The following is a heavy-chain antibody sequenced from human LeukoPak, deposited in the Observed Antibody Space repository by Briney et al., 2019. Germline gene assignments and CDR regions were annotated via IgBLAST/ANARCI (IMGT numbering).Heavy chain of an antibody. D-gene: IGHD6-13*01. CDR2: ISYDGSNK. CDR1: GFNFSSYA. J-gene: IGHJ4*02. Sequence: PGGSLRLSCVASGFNFSSYAIHWVRQAPGEGLEWVTVISYDGSNKYYADSVKGRFSISRDNSKNTLYMQMNSLRAEDTAVYYCARSYSSNWWLLVDYWGQGTLVTVSS. V-gene: IGHV3-30*04. CDR3: ARSYSSNWWLLVDY.